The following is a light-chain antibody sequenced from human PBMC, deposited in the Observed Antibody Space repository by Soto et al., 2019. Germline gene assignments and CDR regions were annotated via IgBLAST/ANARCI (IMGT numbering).Light chain of an antibody. CDR3: QHYNSYSEA. V-gene: IGKV1-5*03. CDR1: QSISTF. J-gene: IGKJ1*01. Sequence: DIQMTQSPSSLSASVGDRVTITCRASQSISTFLNWYQQKPGKAPKLLIYKASTLKSGVPSRFSGSGSGTEFTLTISSLQPDDFATYYCQHYNSYSEAFGQGTKGDIK. CDR2: KAS.